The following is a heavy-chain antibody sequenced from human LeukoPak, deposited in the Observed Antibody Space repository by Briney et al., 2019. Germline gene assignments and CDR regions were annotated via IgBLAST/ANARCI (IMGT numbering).Heavy chain of an antibody. D-gene: IGHD6-13*01. V-gene: IGHV3-9*01. CDR3: AKGSIAAAGIYYFDY. Sequence: GRSLRLSCAASGFTFDDYAMLWVRQAPGKGLEWVSGISWNSGSIGYADSVKGRFTISRDNAKNSLYLQMNSLRAEDTALYYCAKGSIAAAGIYYFDYWGQGTLVTVSS. CDR2: ISWNSGSI. J-gene: IGHJ4*02. CDR1: GFTFDDYA.